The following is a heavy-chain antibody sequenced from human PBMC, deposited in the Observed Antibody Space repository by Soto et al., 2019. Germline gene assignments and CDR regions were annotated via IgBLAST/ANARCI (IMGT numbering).Heavy chain of an antibody. V-gene: IGHV3-23*01. J-gene: IGHJ4*02. CDR3: AKTQNDILDS. Sequence: EVQLLESGGGLVQPGGSLRLSCAASGFTFSSYAMSWVRQAPGKGLEWVSVISGSGAFTFYADSVKGRFTISRDNSKNTLYLQMNSLRAEATAVYYCAKTQNDILDSWGPGTLVTVSS. D-gene: IGHD3-9*01. CDR1: GFTFSSYA. CDR2: ISGSGAFT.